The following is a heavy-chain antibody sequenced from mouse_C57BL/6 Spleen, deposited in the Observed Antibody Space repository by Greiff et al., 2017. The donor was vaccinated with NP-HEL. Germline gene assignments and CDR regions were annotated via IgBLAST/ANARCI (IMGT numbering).Heavy chain of an antibody. J-gene: IGHJ3*01. V-gene: IGHV1-50*01. CDR2: IDPSDSYT. CDR3: ARRGSNYPWAY. CDR1: GYTFTSYW. Sequence: QVQLQQPGAELVKPGASVKLSCKASGYTFTSYWMQWVKQRPGQGLEWIGEIDPSDSYTNYNQKFKGKATLTVDTSSSTAYMQLSSLTSEDSAVYYCARRGSNYPWAYWGQGTLVTVSA. D-gene: IGHD2-5*01.